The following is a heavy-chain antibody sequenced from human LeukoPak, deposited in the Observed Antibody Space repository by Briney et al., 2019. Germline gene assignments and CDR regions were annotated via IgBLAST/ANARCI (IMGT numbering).Heavy chain of an antibody. J-gene: IGHJ4*02. CDR2: ISGSGAST. D-gene: IGHD3-16*02. V-gene: IGHV3-23*01. CDR3: AKTVSGSYSYQGGDY. CDR1: GFPFSSYA. Sequence: PGGSLRLSCAASGFPFSSYALSWVRQAPGMGLEWVSVISGSGASTYYADSVKGRFTMSRDNSRNMLYLQMNSLRDEDTAKYYCAKTVSGSYSYQGGDYWGQGTLVTVSS.